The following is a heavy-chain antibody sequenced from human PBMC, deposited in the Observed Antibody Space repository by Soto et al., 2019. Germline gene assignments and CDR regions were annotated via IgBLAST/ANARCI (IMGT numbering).Heavy chain of an antibody. J-gene: IGHJ4*02. CDR3: ARQYTYGRV. CDR2: MNHDGSEI. Sequence: EVQLVASGGGLVQPGGSLRLSCAASGFTFSSYWMSWVRQAPGKGLEWVANMNHDGSEIYYVDSVKGRFTISRDNAQNSVYLQMNSLRAEDTAIYYCARQYTYGRVWGQGTLVTVSS. V-gene: IGHV3-7*01. CDR1: GFTFSSYW. D-gene: IGHD5-18*01.